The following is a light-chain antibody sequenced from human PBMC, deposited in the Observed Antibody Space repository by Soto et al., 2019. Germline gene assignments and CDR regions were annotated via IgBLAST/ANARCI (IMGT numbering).Light chain of an antibody. CDR1: QTFSTY. CDR3: QQSYSTPRT. CDR2: AAS. V-gene: IGKV1-39*01. J-gene: IGKJ1*01. Sequence: DIQMTQSPSSLSASVGDRVTITGRAIQTFSTYLNWYQQNPGKAPKLLIYAASTLQSGVPSRFSGSGSGTDFTLTISSLQPEDFATYYCQQSYSTPRTFGQGTKVEIK.